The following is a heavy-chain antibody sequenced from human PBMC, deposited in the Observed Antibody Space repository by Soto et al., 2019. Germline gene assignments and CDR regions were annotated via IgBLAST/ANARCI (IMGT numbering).Heavy chain of an antibody. CDR1: GYSFTSYW. D-gene: IGHD6-6*01. Sequence: GESLKISCKGSGYSFTSYWISWVRQMPGKGLEWMGRIDPSDSYTNYSPSFQGHVTISADKSISTAYLQWSSLKASDTAMYYCASSNSSSPYYYYGMDVWGQGTTVTVSS. J-gene: IGHJ6*02. CDR2: IDPSDSYT. V-gene: IGHV5-10-1*01. CDR3: ASSNSSSPYYYYGMDV.